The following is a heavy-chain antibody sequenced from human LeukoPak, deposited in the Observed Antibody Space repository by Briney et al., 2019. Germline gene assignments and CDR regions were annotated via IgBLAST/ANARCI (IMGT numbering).Heavy chain of an antibody. J-gene: IGHJ4*02. V-gene: IGHV3-21*01. D-gene: IGHD2-2*01. Sequence: GGSLRLSCAASGFTFSSYSMNWVRQAPGKGLEWVSSISSSSSYIYYADSVKGRFTISRDNAKNSLYLQTNSLRAEDTAVYYCARDPVVVVPAAVYYFDYWGQGTLVTVSS. CDR3: ARDPVVVVPAAVYYFDY. CDR2: ISSSSSYI. CDR1: GFTFSSYS.